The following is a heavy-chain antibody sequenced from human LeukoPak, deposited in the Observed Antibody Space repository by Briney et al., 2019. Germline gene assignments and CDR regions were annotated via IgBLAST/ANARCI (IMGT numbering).Heavy chain of an antibody. CDR2: IIPIPGTT. CDR3: ARDRCSSSICYLFDY. Sequence: SVKVSCKASGGTFSSNAINWVRQAPGQGFEWMGGIIPIPGTTNFAQKFQGRVTITTDESRSTTYMELSSLTSEDTAVYYCARDRCSSSICYLFDYWGRGTLVTVSS. CDR1: GGTFSSNA. D-gene: IGHD2-2*01. J-gene: IGHJ4*02. V-gene: IGHV1-69*05.